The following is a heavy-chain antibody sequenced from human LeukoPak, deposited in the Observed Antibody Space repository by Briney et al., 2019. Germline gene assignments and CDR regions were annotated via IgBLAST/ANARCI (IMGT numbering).Heavy chain of an antibody. V-gene: IGHV4-59*01. CDR1: GGSISSYY. D-gene: IGHD6-13*01. Sequence: PSETLSLTGTGSGGSISSYYWSWIRQPPGKGLEWIGYIYYSGSTNYNPSLKSRVTISVDTSKNQFSLKLSSVTAADTAVYYCARGAAGNDAFDIWGQGTMVTVSS. J-gene: IGHJ3*02. CDR3: ARGAAGNDAFDI. CDR2: IYYSGST.